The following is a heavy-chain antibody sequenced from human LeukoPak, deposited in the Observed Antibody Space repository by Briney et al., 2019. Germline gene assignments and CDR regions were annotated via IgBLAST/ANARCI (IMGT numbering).Heavy chain of an antibody. V-gene: IGHV3-21*01. CDR3: ARDGSSLKYYYYYMDV. Sequence: GGSLRLSCAASGFTFSSYSMNWVRQAPGKGLEWVSSISSSSSYIYYADSVKGRFTISRDNAKNSLYLQMNSLRAEDTAVYYCARDGSSLKYYYYYMDVWGKGTTVTVSS. D-gene: IGHD6-13*01. J-gene: IGHJ6*03. CDR2: ISSSSSYI. CDR1: GFTFSSYS.